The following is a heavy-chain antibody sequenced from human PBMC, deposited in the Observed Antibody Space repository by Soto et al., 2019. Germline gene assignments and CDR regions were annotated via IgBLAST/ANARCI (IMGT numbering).Heavy chain of an antibody. CDR2: IYPGDSDT. D-gene: IGHD2-21*02. J-gene: IGHJ5*01. V-gene: IGHV5-51*01. CDR3: ARGAYCGRDCYYWFDS. CDR1: GYSFTSYW. Sequence: GEYLKISCKGSGYSFTSYWIGWGRQMTGKGLEWMGIIYPGDSDTRYSPSFQGQVTISADKSISTAYLQWSSLKASATAMYYCARGAYCGRDCYYWFDSWGQGTLVTVSS.